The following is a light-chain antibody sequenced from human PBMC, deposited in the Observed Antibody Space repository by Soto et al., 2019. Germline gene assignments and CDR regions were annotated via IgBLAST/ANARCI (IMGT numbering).Light chain of an antibody. V-gene: IGLV2-14*03. CDR3: SSYTTSSTVL. CDR2: DVN. Sequence: QSVLTQPASVSGSPGQSITISCTGTSSDVGGYNYVSWYQQHTGKVPKLMIYDVNIRPSGVSNRFSGSKSGNTASLTISGLQAEDEADYYCSSYTTSSTVLFGGGTKLTVL. J-gene: IGLJ2*01. CDR1: SSDVGGYNY.